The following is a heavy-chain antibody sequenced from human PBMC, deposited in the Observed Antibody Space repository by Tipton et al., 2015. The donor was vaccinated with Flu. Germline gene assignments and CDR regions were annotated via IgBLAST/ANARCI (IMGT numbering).Heavy chain of an antibody. CDR1: NDSVSSGCY. D-gene: IGHD3-22*01. V-gene: IGHV4-61*01. CDR3: ARGDAYDSGGYHPYFDL. CDR2: LYSTGST. Sequence: GLVKPSETLSLTCGVSNDSVSSGCYWGWIRQPPGRGLEWIGYLYSTGSTNYNPSLKSRVTLSLGTSRNQFSLKLKSVTAADTAVYYCARGDAYDSGGYHPYFDLWGQGTLVTVYS. J-gene: IGHJ4*02.